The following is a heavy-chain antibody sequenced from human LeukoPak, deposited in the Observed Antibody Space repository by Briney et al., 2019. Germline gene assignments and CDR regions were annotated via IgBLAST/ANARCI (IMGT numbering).Heavy chain of an antibody. Sequence: SVKVSCKASGGTFSSYAISWVRQAPGQGLEWMGGIIPIFGTANYARKFQGRVTITTDESTSTAYMELSSLRSEDTAVYYCARDAGPRSNYHQDSSTNYYYYYMDVWGKGTTVTVSS. CDR2: IIPIFGTA. D-gene: IGHD4-11*01. V-gene: IGHV1-69*05. J-gene: IGHJ6*03. CDR1: GGTFSSYA. CDR3: ARDAGPRSNYHQDSSTNYYYYYMDV.